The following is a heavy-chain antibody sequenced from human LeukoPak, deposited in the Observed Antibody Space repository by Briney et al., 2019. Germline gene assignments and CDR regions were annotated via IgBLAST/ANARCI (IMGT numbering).Heavy chain of an antibody. D-gene: IGHD2-15*01. CDR2: IYYSGST. J-gene: IGHJ4*02. CDR1: GGSISSGDYY. V-gene: IGHV4-30-4*01. Sequence: PSRTLSLTCTVSGGSISSGDYYWSWIRQPPGKGLEWIGYIYYSGSTYYNPSLKSRVTISVDTSKNQFSLKLSSVTAADTAVYYCARVYCSGGSCYSGGWSNFDYWGQGTLVTVSS. CDR3: ARVYCSGGSCYSGGWSNFDY.